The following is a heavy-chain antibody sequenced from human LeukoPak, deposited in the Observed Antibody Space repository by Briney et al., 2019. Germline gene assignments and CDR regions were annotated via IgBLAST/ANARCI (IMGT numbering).Heavy chain of an antibody. V-gene: IGHV3-23*01. Sequence: GSLRLSCAASGFTFSSYAMSWVRPAPGKGLEWVSAISGSGGSTYYADSVKGRFTISRDNSKNSLYLQMNSLRAEDTAVYFCAKAPVTSCRGAYCYPFDSWGQGTLVTVSS. D-gene: IGHD2-21*01. CDR3: AKAPVTSCRGAYCYPFDS. J-gene: IGHJ4*02. CDR1: GFTFSSYA. CDR2: ISGSGGST.